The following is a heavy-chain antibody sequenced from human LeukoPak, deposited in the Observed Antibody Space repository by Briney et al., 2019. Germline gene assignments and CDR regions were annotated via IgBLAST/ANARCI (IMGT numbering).Heavy chain of an antibody. V-gene: IGHV1-69*06. Sequence: VASVKVPCKASGGTFSSYAISWVRQAPGQGLEWMGGIIPIFGTANYAQKFQGRVTITADKSTSTAYMELSSLRSEDTAVYYCARDSSQTHYDILTGYPTLYYYYGMDVWGKGTTVTVSS. D-gene: IGHD3-9*01. CDR1: GGTFSSYA. CDR2: IIPIFGTA. CDR3: ARDSSQTHYDILTGYPTLYYYYGMDV. J-gene: IGHJ6*04.